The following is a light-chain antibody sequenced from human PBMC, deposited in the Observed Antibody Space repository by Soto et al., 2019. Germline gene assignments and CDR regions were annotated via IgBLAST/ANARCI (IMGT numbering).Light chain of an antibody. CDR3: QQRRNWPLS. V-gene: IGKV3-11*01. Sequence: EIVLTQSPATLSLSPGERAPLSCRASQSVSSCLAWYQQKPGQAPSLLIYDASNRATGIPARFSGSGSGTDFTLTISSLEPEDFAGYYVQQRRNWPLSVGGGTKVEIK. CDR2: DAS. CDR1: QSVSSC. J-gene: IGKJ4*01.